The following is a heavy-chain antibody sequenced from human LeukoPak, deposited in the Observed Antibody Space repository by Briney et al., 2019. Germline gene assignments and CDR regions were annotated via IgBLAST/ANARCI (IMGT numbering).Heavy chain of an antibody. D-gene: IGHD3-9*01. J-gene: IGHJ4*02. CDR3: ATETPPSGSFSVYYNS. CDR2: ISAYNGNT. Sequence: GASVKVSCKASGYTFTSYGISWVRQAPGQGLEWMGWISAYNGNTNYAQKLQGRVTMTTDTSTSTAYMELSSLTSEDTAIYYCATETPPSGSFSVYYNSWGQGTLVTVSS. CDR1: GYTFTSYG. V-gene: IGHV1-18*01.